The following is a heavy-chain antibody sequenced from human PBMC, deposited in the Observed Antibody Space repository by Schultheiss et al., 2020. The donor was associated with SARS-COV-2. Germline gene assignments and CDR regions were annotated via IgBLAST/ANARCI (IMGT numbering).Heavy chain of an antibody. Sequence: GGSLRLSCAASGFTFSSYAMSWVRQAPGKGLEWVSAISGSGGSTYYADSVKGRFTISRDNSKNTLYLQMNSLRAEDTAVYYCAKDHGQPNFPYLVAFDIWGQGTMVTVSS. CDR1: GFTFSSYA. CDR2: ISGSGGST. V-gene: IGHV3-23*01. D-gene: IGHD4/OR15-4a*01. J-gene: IGHJ3*02. CDR3: AKDHGQPNFPYLVAFDI.